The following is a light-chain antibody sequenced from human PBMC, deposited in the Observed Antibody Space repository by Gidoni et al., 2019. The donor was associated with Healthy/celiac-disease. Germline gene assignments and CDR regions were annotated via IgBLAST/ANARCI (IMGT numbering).Light chain of an antibody. CDR3: SSYTSSSTYVV. CDR2: EVS. CDR1: SSDVGGYNY. Sequence: QSALTQPASVSGSPGQSITIYCPGTSSDVGGYNYVSWYQQHPGKAPKLMIYEVSNRPSGVANRFSGSKSGNTASLTISGLQAEDEADYYCSSYTSSSTYVVFGGGTKLTVL. J-gene: IGLJ2*01. V-gene: IGLV2-14*01.